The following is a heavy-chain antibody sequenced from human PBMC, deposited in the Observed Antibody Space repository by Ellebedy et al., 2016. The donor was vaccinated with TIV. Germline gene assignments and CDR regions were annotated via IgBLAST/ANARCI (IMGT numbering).Heavy chain of an antibody. CDR1: GFTVSDNY. Sequence: GGSLRLSCAASGFTVSDNYMAWVRQAPGKGLEWVSLIYNDGSTFYADSVKGRFTISRDHSKNTLYLLMNNLKTEDTAVYYCAKESQGYCSGGSCYDVDYWGQGTLVTVSS. CDR2: IYNDGST. D-gene: IGHD2-15*01. J-gene: IGHJ4*02. V-gene: IGHV3-66*01. CDR3: AKESQGYCSGGSCYDVDY.